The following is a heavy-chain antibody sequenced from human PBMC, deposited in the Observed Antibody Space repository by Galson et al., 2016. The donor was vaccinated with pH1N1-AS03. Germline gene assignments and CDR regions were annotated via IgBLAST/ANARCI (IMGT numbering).Heavy chain of an antibody. CDR2: IYYSGST. V-gene: IGHV4-59*08. CDR3: ARHGRPHSGVLTALTAFDY. J-gene: IGHJ4*02. Sequence: ETLSLTCNVSGGSFTYYYWSWIRQPPGKGLEWIGYIYYSGSTNYHPSLRSRLTISLDTSKNQISLELSSVTAADTAVYYCARHGRPHSGVLTALTAFDYWGPGGLVTVSS. D-gene: IGHD3-9*01. CDR1: GGSFTYYY.